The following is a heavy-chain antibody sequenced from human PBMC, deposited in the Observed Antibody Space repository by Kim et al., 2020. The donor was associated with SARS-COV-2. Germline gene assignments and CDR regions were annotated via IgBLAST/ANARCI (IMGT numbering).Heavy chain of an antibody. CDR3: SRGFDL. Sequence: KGSERYYVDSIKGRVTISRDNAKNSLYLQMNSLRAEDTAFYYCSRGFDLWGQGTIVTVSS. V-gene: IGHV3-7*01. CDR2: KGSER. J-gene: IGHJ3*01.